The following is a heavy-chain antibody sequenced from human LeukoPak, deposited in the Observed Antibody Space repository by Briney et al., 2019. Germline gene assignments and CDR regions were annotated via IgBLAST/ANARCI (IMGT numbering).Heavy chain of an antibody. CDR1: GFTFSNYA. J-gene: IGHJ4*02. V-gene: IGHV3-23*01. Sequence: GSLRLSCAASGFTFSNYAMSWVRQAPGKGLEWVSAISGSGGSTYYADSVKGRFTISRDNSKNTLYLQMNSLRAEDTAVYYCAKRSGYYKGYFDYWGQGTLVTVSS. CDR3: AKRSGYYKGYFDY. CDR2: ISGSGGST. D-gene: IGHD3-3*01.